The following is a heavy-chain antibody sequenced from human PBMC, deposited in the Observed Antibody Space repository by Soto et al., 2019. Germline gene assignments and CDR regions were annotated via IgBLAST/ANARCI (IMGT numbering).Heavy chain of an antibody. CDR2: IYYSGST. V-gene: IGHV4-39*01. CDR1: GGSISSSSFY. J-gene: IGHJ6*03. Sequence: SQTLSLTCTVSGGSISSSSFYWGWIRQPPGKGLEWIGSIYYSGSTYYNPSLKSRVTISVDTSKNQFSLKLSSVTAADTAVYYCAMVRGVISDYYYDMDVWGKGTTVT. CDR3: AMVRGVISDYYYDMDV. D-gene: IGHD3-10*01.